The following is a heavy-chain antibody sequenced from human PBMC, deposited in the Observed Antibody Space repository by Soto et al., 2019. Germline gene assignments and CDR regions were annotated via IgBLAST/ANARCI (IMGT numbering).Heavy chain of an antibody. CDR1: GYTFTSYA. V-gene: IGHV1-3*01. D-gene: IGHD5-12*01. J-gene: IGHJ4*02. CDR2: INAGNGNT. CDR3: ARDRIVAHGEAY. Sequence: QVQLVQSGAEVKKPGASVKVSCKASGYTFTSYAMHWVRQAPGQRLEWMGWINAGNGNTKYSQKFQGRVTITRDTSASTAYMELSSLRSEDTAVYYCARDRIVAHGEAYWGQGTLVTVSS.